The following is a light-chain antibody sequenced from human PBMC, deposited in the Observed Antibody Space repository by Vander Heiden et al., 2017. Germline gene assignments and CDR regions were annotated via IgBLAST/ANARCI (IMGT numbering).Light chain of an antibody. CDR3: SLYTSSSSLNGV. CDR2: DVS. Sequence: QSALTQPASVSGSPGQSITISCTGTGSDVGGDNHVSWYHQHPGKAPKVMIYDVSNRPSGVSNRFSGSKSGDRASLTISGLQAEDEADYYCSLYTSSSSLNGVFGGGTKLTVL. CDR1: GSDVGGDNH. J-gene: IGLJ2*01. V-gene: IGLV2-14*01.